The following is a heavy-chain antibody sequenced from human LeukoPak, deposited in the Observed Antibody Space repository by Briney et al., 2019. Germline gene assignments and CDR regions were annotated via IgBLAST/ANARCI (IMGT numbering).Heavy chain of an antibody. Sequence: GGSLRLSCAASGFTFSSYSMNWVRQAPGRGLEWVSSISSSSSYIYYADSVKGRFTISRDNAKNSLYLQMNSLRAEDTAVYYCARSGYSSSSTFGYWGQGTLVTVSS. CDR3: ARSGYSSSSTFGY. CDR2: ISSSSSYI. J-gene: IGHJ4*02. CDR1: GFTFSSYS. V-gene: IGHV3-21*01. D-gene: IGHD6-6*01.